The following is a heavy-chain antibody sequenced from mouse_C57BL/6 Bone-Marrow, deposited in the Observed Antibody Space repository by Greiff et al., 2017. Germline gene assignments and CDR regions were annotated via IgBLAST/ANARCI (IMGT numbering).Heavy chain of an antibody. CDR2: IDPEDGDT. CDR3: TTSHYYGSS. Sequence: VQLQQSGAELVRPGASVKLSCTASGFNIKDYYMHWVKQRPEQGLEWIGRIDPEDGDTEYAPKFQGKATMPADTSANPAYLQLSSLTSEDTAVYYCTTSHYYGSSRGQGTTLTVSS. D-gene: IGHD1-1*01. J-gene: IGHJ2*01. V-gene: IGHV14-1*01. CDR1: GFNIKDYY.